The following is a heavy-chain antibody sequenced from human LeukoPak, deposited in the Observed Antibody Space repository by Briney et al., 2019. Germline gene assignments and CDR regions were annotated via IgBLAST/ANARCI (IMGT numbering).Heavy chain of an antibody. CDR1: GDSISSSSDF. D-gene: IGHD2-8*01. Sequence: ASETLSLTCPVSGDSISSSSDFWGWLRQPPGKGLEWIASIYYSGSPFYTPSLKSRVTISVDTSKNQFSLRLSSVTAADTAVYYCARESYCTAATCPGWFDPWGQGTLVTVSS. J-gene: IGHJ5*02. CDR2: IYYSGSP. V-gene: IGHV4-39*07. CDR3: ARESYCTAATCPGWFDP.